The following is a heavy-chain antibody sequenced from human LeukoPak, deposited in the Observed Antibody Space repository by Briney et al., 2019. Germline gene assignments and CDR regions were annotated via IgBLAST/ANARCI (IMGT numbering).Heavy chain of an antibody. CDR2: MNPNSGNT. CDR3: ATGHGDYGHWFDP. J-gene: IGHJ5*02. CDR1: GYTFTSYD. D-gene: IGHD4-17*01. V-gene: IGHV1-8*02. Sequence: ASVKVSCKASGYTFTSYDINWVRQATGQGLEWMGWMNPNSGNTGYAQKFQGRVTMTEDTSTDTAYMELSSLRSEDTAVYYCATGHGDYGHWFDPWGQGTLVTVSS.